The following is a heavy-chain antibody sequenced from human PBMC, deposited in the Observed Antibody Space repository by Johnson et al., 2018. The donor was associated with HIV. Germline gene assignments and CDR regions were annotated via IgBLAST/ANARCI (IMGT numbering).Heavy chain of an antibody. J-gene: IGHJ3*02. D-gene: IGHD3-22*01. CDR2: ISSSWTSV. CDR3: ARDRGYWDAFDI. Sequence: SYISSSWTSVYYADSVKGRFSISRDNAKHSLYLQMNSLRAEDTAVYYCARDRGYWDAFDIWGQGTMVTVSS. V-gene: IGHV3-11*04.